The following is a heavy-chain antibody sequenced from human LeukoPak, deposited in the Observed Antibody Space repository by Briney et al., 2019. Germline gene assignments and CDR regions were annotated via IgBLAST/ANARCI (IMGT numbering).Heavy chain of an antibody. CDR3: TTAHESGSGVGGFDP. CDR2: IKSKTDGGTT. D-gene: IGHD3-10*01. Sequence: GGSLRLSCAASGFTFSNAWMSWVRQAPGKGLEWVGRIKSKTDGGTTDYAAPVKGRFTISRDDSKNTLYLQMNSLKTEDTAVYYCTTAHESGSGVGGFDPWGQGTLVTVSS. CDR1: GFTFSNAW. V-gene: IGHV3-15*01. J-gene: IGHJ5*02.